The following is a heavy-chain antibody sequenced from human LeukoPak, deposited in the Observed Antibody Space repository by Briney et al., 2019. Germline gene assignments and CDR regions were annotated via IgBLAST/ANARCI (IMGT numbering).Heavy chain of an antibody. CDR1: RFTFSTYA. V-gene: IGHV3-30*04. CDR2: ISYDGSNK. J-gene: IGHJ4*02. D-gene: IGHD6-19*01. CDR3: ARPKYTSGWFRSYFNY. Sequence: GGSLRLSCAASRFTFSTYAIHWVRQAPGKGLEWVAVISYDGSNKFYADSVKGRFTISRDNSKNTLYLQMNTLRAEDTAVYYCARPKYTSGWFRSYFNYWGQGTLVTVSS.